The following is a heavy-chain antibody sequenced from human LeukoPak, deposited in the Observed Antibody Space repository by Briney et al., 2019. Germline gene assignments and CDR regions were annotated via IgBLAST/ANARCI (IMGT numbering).Heavy chain of an antibody. CDR1: GFTISSYA. V-gene: IGHV3-23*01. CDR3: AKHKGAPYCSGGSCYRRAFDY. Sequence: GGSLRLSCAASGFTISSYAMSWVRQAPGKGLEWVSAISGSGGSTYYADSVKGRFTISRDNSKNTLYLQMNSLRAEDTAVYYCAKHKGAPYCSGGSCYRRAFDYWGQGTLVTVSS. J-gene: IGHJ4*02. CDR2: ISGSGGST. D-gene: IGHD2-15*01.